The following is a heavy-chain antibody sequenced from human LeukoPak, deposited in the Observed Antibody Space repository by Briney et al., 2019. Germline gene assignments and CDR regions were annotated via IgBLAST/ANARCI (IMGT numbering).Heavy chain of an antibody. CDR1: DFTFSRYG. Sequence: GGSLRLSCAASDFTFSRYGFHWVRQAPGKGLEWVAFIRFDGTNNFYADSVKGRFTISRDNSKTTVYLQMNSLRAEDTAVYYCSKSSATGRPQDWGQGTLVTVSS. CDR3: SKSSATGRPQD. CDR2: IRFDGTNN. V-gene: IGHV3-30*02. J-gene: IGHJ4*02. D-gene: IGHD3-22*01.